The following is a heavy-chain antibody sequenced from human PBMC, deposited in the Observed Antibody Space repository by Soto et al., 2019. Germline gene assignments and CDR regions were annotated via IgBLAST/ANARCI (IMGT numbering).Heavy chain of an antibody. CDR1: GGSISSGGYY. Sequence: QVQLQESGPGLVKPSQTLSLTCTVSGGSISSGGYYWSWIRQHPGKGLEWIGYIYYSGSTYYNPSLKSRVTISVDTSKNQFSLKLSSVTAADTAVYYCARSEPDSSGYYYWLDYWGQGNLVTVSS. V-gene: IGHV4-31*03. J-gene: IGHJ4*02. CDR2: IYYSGST. CDR3: ARSEPDSSGYYYWLDY. D-gene: IGHD3-22*01.